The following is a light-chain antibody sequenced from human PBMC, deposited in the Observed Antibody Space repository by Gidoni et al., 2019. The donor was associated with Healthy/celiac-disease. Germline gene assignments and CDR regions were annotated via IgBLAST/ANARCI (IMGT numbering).Light chain of an antibody. V-gene: IGKV1-39*01. CDR2: AAS. CDR1: QGISSY. J-gene: IGKJ1*01. CDR3: QQSYSTLWT. Sequence: PPPLSATAGDRVTITCRASQGISSYLNWYQQKPGKAPKLLIYAASSLQSGVPSRFSGSGSGTDFTLTISSLQPEDFATYYCQQSYSTLWTFGQGTKVEIK.